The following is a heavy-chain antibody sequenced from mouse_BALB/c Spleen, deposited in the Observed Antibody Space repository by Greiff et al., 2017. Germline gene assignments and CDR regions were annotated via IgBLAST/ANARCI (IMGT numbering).Heavy chain of an antibody. CDR1: GYSITSDYA. J-gene: IGHJ4*01. D-gene: IGHD2-14*01. V-gene: IGHV3-2*02. CDR2: ISYSGST. Sequence: DVKLQESGPGLVKPSQSLSLTCTVTGYSITSDYAWNWIRQFPGNKLEWMGYISYSGSTSYNPSLKSRISITRDTSKNQFFLQLNSVTTEDTATYYCAGYRYDVRDAMDYWGQGTSVTVSS. CDR3: AGYRYDVRDAMDY.